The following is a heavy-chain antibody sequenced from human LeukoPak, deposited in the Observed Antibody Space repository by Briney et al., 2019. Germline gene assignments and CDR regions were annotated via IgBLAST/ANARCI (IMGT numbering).Heavy chain of an antibody. CDR1: GFTFSSYG. Sequence: PGGSLRLSCAASGFTFSSYGMHWVRQAPGKGLEWVAVISYDGSNKYYADSVKGRFTISRDNSKNTLYLQMNSLRAEDTAVYYCAKTPAPVFGSKCYFDYWGQGTLVTVSS. CDR2: ISYDGSNK. D-gene: IGHD3-3*01. J-gene: IGHJ4*02. V-gene: IGHV3-30*18. CDR3: AKTPAPVFGSKCYFDY.